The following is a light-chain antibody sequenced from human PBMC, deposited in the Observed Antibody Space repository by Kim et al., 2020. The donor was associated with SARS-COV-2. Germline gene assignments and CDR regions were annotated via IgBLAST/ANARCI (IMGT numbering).Light chain of an antibody. J-gene: IGKJ2*01. V-gene: IGKV1-5*03. CDR3: QQYNGFSAT. CDR2: KAS. CDR1: QSISTW. Sequence: SASVEETETTSCRASQSISTWLAWYQQVPGKAPKLLSYKASRLESGVPSRCSGSGSGTEFTLTISSLQPDDFATYYCQQYNGFSATFGQGTKLEI.